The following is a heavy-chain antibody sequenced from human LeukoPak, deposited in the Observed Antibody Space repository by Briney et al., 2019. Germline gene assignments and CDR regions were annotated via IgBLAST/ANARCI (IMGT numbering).Heavy chain of an antibody. Sequence: GASVKVSCKASGGTFSSYAISWVRQAPGQGLEWMGRIIPILGIANYAQKFQGRVTITADKSTSTAYMELSSLRSEDTAVYYCARDPLYCSSTSCLLGKDDYYYYGMDVWGQGTTVTVSS. D-gene: IGHD2-2*01. CDR1: GGTFSSYA. CDR2: IIPILGIA. CDR3: ARDPLYCSSTSCLLGKDDYYYYGMDV. V-gene: IGHV1-69*04. J-gene: IGHJ6*02.